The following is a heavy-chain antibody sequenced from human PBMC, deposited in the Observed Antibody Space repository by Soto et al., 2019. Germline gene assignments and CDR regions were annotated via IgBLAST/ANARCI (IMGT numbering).Heavy chain of an antibody. Sequence: EVQLVETGGGLIQPGGSLRLSCAASGFSASATYMSWVRQAPGKGLEWVSVTYADGTTSYADSVKGRFTVSRDNSKNTLCLQMNSLRAEDTAVYYCTRGLGWFDPWGQGTLDTVFS. D-gene: IGHD3-16*01. CDR2: TYADGTT. V-gene: IGHV3-53*02. CDR3: TRGLGWFDP. CDR1: GFSASATY. J-gene: IGHJ5*02.